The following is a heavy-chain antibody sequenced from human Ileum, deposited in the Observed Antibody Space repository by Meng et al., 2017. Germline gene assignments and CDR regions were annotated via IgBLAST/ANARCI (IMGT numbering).Heavy chain of an antibody. Sequence: EVQLVESGGGLAPPGGSLRLSCTAFGFSFTDHWMHWVRQGPGKGPVWVSRIDPDGSDPTYADSVKGRFSISRDNAKNTVYLQMNSLRAEDSALYYCTNDRLNHWGQGALVTVSS. CDR1: GFSFTDHW. J-gene: IGHJ1*01. CDR2: IDPDGSDP. CDR3: TNDRLNH. D-gene: IGHD1-1*01. V-gene: IGHV3-74*03.